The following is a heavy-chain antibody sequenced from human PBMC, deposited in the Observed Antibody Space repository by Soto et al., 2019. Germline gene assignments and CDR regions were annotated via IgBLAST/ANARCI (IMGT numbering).Heavy chain of an antibody. Sequence: QVQLVESGGGGVQPGSSLRLSCAASGFTFSSYGMHWVRQAPGKGLEWVAVISYDGSNKYYADSVTGRFTISRDNCKNTLYLQKSRLRAVDTAVYYWAKSGHSTGFDYWGQGTLVTVSS. D-gene: IGHD6-19*01. CDR1: GFTFSSYG. CDR3: AKSGHSTGFDY. CDR2: ISYDGSNK. J-gene: IGHJ4*02. V-gene: IGHV3-30*18.